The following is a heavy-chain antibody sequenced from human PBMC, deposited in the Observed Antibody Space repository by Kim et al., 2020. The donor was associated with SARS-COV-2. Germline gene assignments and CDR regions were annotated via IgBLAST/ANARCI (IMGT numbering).Heavy chain of an antibody. Sequence: SETLSLTCTVSGGSISRYYWSWIRQPPGKELEWIGYIYFTGSTSYNPSLRSRVTISLHTSKNQFSLKLSSLTAADTAVYYCARGVSGYDPYFYSWGQGT. CDR2: IYFTGST. CDR3: ARGVSGYDPYFYS. CDR1: GGSISRYY. J-gene: IGHJ4*02. V-gene: IGHV4-59*01. D-gene: IGHD3-3*01.